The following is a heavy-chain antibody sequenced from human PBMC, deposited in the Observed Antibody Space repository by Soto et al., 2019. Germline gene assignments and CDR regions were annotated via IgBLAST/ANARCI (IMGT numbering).Heavy chain of an antibody. Sequence: GGSLRLSCAASAFVFSTSWMGWVRHAPAKGLEWVCNIKPDGSEKNYVDSVKGRFTMSRDNARNSLYLQMNSLRGEDTAVYYCARAQWLAYDAFDIWGQGTMVTVSS. V-gene: IGHV3-7*03. CDR2: IKPDGSEK. D-gene: IGHD6-19*01. J-gene: IGHJ3*02. CDR3: ARAQWLAYDAFDI. CDR1: AFVFSTSW.